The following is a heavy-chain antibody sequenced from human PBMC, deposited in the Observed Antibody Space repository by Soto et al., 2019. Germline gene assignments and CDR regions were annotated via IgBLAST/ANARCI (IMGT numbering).Heavy chain of an antibody. CDR3: ARPHQ. Sequence: PGGSLRLSCAASGFTFRSYWMSWGRQAPGKGLEWVANIKQDGSEKYYVDSVKGRFTISRDNAKNSLYLQMNSLRAEDTAVYYCARPHQWGQGTLVTVSS. D-gene: IGHD2-2*01. J-gene: IGHJ4*02. V-gene: IGHV3-7*01. CDR2: IKQDGSEK. CDR1: GFTFRSYW.